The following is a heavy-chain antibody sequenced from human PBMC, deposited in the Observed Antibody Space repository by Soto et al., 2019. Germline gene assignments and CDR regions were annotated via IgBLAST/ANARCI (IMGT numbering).Heavy chain of an antibody. J-gene: IGHJ6*02. CDR3: ARDGELQPYYYYYGMDV. CDR2: TYYRSKWYN. Sequence: SQTLSITCAISWYSVSSTSAAWNWIRQSPSRGLEWLGRTYYRSKWYNDYAVSVKSRITINPDTSKNQFSLQLNSVTPEDTAVYYCARDGELQPYYYYYGMDVWGQGTTVTVSS. CDR1: WYSVSSTSAA. D-gene: IGHD1-7*01. V-gene: IGHV6-1*01.